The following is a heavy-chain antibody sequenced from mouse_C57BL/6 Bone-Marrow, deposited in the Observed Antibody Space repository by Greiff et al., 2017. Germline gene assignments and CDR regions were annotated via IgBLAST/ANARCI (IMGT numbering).Heavy chain of an antibody. Sequence: VQGVESGAELVRPGASVTLSCKASGYTFTDYEMHWVKQTPVHGLEWIGAIDPETGGTAYNQKFTGKAILTADKSSSTAYMELRSLTSEDSAVYYCTRFYYWGQGTSVTVSS. CDR3: TRFYY. CDR2: IDPETGGT. J-gene: IGHJ4*01. V-gene: IGHV1-15*01. CDR1: GYTFTDYE.